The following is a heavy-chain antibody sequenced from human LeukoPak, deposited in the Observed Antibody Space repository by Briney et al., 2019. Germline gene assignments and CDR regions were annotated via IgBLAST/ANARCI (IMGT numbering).Heavy chain of an antibody. CDR1: GFTFSSYA. V-gene: IGHV3-30*03. D-gene: IGHD4-11*01. J-gene: IGHJ4*02. CDR3: ARSNYGDY. CDR2: ISYDGSNK. Sequence: PGGSLRLSCAVSGFTFSSYAMSWVRQAPGKGLEWVAVISYDGSNKYYADSVKGRFTISRDNSKNTLYLQMNSLRAEDTAVYYCARSNYGDYWGQGTLVTVSS.